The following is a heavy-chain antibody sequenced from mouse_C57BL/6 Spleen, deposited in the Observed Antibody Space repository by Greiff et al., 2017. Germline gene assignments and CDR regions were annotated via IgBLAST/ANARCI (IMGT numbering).Heavy chain of an antibody. D-gene: IGHD3-2*02. J-gene: IGHJ2*01. CDR1: GYTFTSYW. V-gene: IGHV1-61*01. CDR2: LYPSDSET. CDR3: ARRGRSGDYFDY. Sequence: QVQLQQPGAELVRPGSSVQLSCKASGYTFTSYWMGWVKQRPGHGLEWIGNLYPSDSETHYNQKFKDKATLTVDKSSSTAYMQLSSLTSEDSAVYYGARRGRSGDYFDYWGQGTTLTVSS.